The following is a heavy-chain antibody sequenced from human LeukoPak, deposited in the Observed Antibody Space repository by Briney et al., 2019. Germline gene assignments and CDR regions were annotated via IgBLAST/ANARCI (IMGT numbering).Heavy chain of an antibody. D-gene: IGHD3-9*01. Sequence: ASVKVSCKASGYTFTTYGISWVRQAPGQGLEWMGRISTDSGYTNYAQKLQGRVTMTTDTSTSTVYMELRTLRSDDTAVYYCARDILTGYSWFDPWGQGTLVTVSS. V-gene: IGHV1-18*01. CDR2: ISTDSGYT. CDR3: ARDILTGYSWFDP. J-gene: IGHJ5*02. CDR1: GYTFTTYG.